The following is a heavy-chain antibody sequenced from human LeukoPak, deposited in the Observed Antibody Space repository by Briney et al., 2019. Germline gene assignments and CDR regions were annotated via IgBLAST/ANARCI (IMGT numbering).Heavy chain of an antibody. CDR3: ARDLNDYYDSSGYYRDWFDP. J-gene: IGHJ5*02. Sequence: GGSLRLSCAASGFTVSSNYMSWVRQASGKGLEWVSVIYSGGSTYYADSVKGRFTISRDNSKNTLYLQMNSLRAEDTAVYYCARDLNDYYDSSGYYRDWFDPWGQGTLVTVSS. CDR1: GFTVSSNY. D-gene: IGHD3-22*01. V-gene: IGHV3-66*01. CDR2: IYSGGST.